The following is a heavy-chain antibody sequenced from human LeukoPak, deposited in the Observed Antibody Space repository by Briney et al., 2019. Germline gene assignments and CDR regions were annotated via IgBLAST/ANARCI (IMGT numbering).Heavy chain of an antibody. CDR1: GGSFSGHY. D-gene: IGHD6-13*01. Sequence: PSETLSLTCAVSGGSFSGHYWNWIRQPPGKGLEWIGGINRGGSTNYNPSLKSRVTISVDTSQKQFSLRLSSVTAADTAVYYCARGRYVTTRGGAAAGFLDYWGQGTLVTVST. CDR2: INRGGST. V-gene: IGHV4-34*01. CDR3: ARGRYVTTRGGAAAGFLDY. J-gene: IGHJ4*02.